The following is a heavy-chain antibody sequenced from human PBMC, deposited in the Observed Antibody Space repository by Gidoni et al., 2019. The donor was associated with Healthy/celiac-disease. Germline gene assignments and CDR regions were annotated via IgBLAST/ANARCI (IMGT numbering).Heavy chain of an antibody. Sequence: QVQLQQSGPGLAKPSQTLSLTCAISGDSGSSNSAAWNWIRQSPSRGLEWLGRTYYRSKWYNDYAVSVQSRITINPDTSKNQFSLQLNSVTPEDTAVYYCAREHYYDSSGYYYEGVDYWGQGTLVTVSS. CDR1: GDSGSSNSAA. CDR3: AREHYYDSSGYYYEGVDY. D-gene: IGHD3-22*01. CDR2: TYYRSKWYN. J-gene: IGHJ4*02. V-gene: IGHV6-1*01.